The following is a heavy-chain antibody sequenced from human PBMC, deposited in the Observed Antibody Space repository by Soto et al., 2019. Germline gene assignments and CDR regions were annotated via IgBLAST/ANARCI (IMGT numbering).Heavy chain of an antibody. CDR3: ARGDIAARPRFDY. CDR2: INHSGST. Sequence: SETLSLTCAVYCGSFIGYYWSWIRQPPGKGLEWIGEINHSGSTNYNPSLKSRVTVSVDTSKNQFSLKLSSVTAADTAVYYCARGDIAARPRFDYWGQGTLVTVS. V-gene: IGHV4-34*01. D-gene: IGHD6-6*01. CDR1: CGSFIGYY. J-gene: IGHJ4*02.